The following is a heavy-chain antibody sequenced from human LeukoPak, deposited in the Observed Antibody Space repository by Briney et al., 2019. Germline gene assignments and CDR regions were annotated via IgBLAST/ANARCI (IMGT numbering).Heavy chain of an antibody. CDR1: GFTFRSYW. CDR2: INEDGRTT. CDR3: ARDATRGGDFDS. J-gene: IGHJ4*02. Sequence: GGSLGLSCAASGFTFRSYWMGWVRQTPGRGLEWLANINEDGRTTYYVDSVRGRFTISRNNADNSLYLQMNSLRAEDTAVYYCARDATRGGDFDSWGQGTLVTVSS. V-gene: IGHV3-7*01. D-gene: IGHD2-15*01.